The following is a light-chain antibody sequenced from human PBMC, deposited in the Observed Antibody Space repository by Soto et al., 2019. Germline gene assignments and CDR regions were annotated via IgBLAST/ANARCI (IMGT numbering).Light chain of an antibody. CDR1: QSISSNY. Sequence: EIVLTQSPGTLSLSPGERATLSCRASQSISSNYVAWYQQKLGQAPRLLIYGASNRAAGIPDRFSGSGSGTDFTLTISRLEPEDFAVYYCQQYGRSPLTFGGGTKGEIK. J-gene: IGKJ4*01. CDR2: GAS. CDR3: QQYGRSPLT. V-gene: IGKV3-20*01.